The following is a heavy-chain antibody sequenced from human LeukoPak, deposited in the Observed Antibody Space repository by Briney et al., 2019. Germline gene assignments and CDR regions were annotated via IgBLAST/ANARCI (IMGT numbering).Heavy chain of an antibody. CDR3: ARAPSAEDTFDI. D-gene: IGHD1-26*01. Sequence: PGGSLRLSCAASGFTFSSYSMNWVRQAPGKGLEWVSSISSSSSYIYYADSVKGRFTISRDNAKNSLYLPMNSLRAEDTAVYYCARAPSAEDTFDIWGQGTMVTVSS. CDR1: GFTFSSYS. J-gene: IGHJ3*02. CDR2: ISSSSSYI. V-gene: IGHV3-21*01.